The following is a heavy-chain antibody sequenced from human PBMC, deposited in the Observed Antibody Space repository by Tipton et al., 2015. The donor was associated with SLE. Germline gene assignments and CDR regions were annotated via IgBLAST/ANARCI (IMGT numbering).Heavy chain of an antibody. CDR2: IYYSGST. D-gene: IGHD3-3*01. CDR3: ATWRGYDFWTGYSPYYFDY. J-gene: IGHJ4*02. Sequence: TLSLTCTVSGGSISSSSYYWGWIRQPPGKGLEWIGSIYYSGSTYYNPSLKSRVTISVDTSKNQFSLKLSSVTAADTAVYYCATWRGYDFWTGYSPYYFDYWGQGTLVTVPS. CDR1: GGSISSSSYY. V-gene: IGHV4-39*07.